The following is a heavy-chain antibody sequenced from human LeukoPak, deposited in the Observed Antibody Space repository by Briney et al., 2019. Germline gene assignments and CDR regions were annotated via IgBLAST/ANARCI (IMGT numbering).Heavy chain of an antibody. CDR2: ITGSGGIT. V-gene: IGHV3-23*01. Sequence: GESLRLSCAVSGFTFSNYALSWVRQAPGKGLEWLSAITGSGGITYYADSVKGRFTVSRDNSKNTLYLQMNSLRAEDTAVYYCAKDAVVVPAAPGPFDYWGQGTLVTVSS. CDR3: AKDAVVVPAAPGPFDY. D-gene: IGHD2-2*01. CDR1: GFTFSNYA. J-gene: IGHJ4*02.